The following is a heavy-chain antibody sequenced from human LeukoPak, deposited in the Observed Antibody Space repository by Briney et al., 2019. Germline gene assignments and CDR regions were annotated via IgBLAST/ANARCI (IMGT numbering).Heavy chain of an antibody. CDR1: GGSISSSSYY. J-gene: IGHJ6*03. Sequence: SETLSLTCTVSGGSISSSSYYWGWIRQPPGKGLEWIGSIYYSGSTNYNPSLKSRVTISVDTSKNQFSLKLSSVTAADTAVYYCARGKDEPNYYYYYMDVWGKGTTVTVSS. V-gene: IGHV4-39*07. D-gene: IGHD1-14*01. CDR2: IYYSGST. CDR3: ARGKDEPNYYYYYMDV.